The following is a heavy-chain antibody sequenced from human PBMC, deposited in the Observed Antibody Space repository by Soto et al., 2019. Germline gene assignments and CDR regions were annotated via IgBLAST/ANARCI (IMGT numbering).Heavy chain of an antibody. CDR3: ARDQLGYGNA. V-gene: IGHV3-7*05. D-gene: IGHD5-12*01. J-gene: IGHJ4*02. CDR1: GFRFRSFW. CDR2: IQQGGSAK. Sequence: EVQLVESGGGLVQPGGSLRLSCAASGFRFRSFWMSWVRQAPGQGLEWVANIQQGGSAKYYVDSVKGRFTISRDNAKESVYLQMNSLSAEDTAVYYCARDQLGYGNAWGQGALVTVSS.